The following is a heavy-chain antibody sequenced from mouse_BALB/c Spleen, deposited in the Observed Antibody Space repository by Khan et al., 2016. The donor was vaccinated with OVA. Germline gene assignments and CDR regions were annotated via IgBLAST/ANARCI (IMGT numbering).Heavy chain of an antibody. CDR3: TRDRNYYGSSFYFDY. J-gene: IGHJ2*01. D-gene: IGHD1-1*01. CDR2: ITSGGSYT. V-gene: IGHV5-6-4*01. CDR1: GFTFSSYS. Sequence: VELVESGGGLVKPGGSLRLSCEASGFTFSSYSMSWVRQTPEKRLEWVATITSGGSYTYYPDSVQGRFTISRAHAKNTLYLQMSSLKSEDTAIYYCTRDRNYYGSSFYFDYWGQGTTLTVSS.